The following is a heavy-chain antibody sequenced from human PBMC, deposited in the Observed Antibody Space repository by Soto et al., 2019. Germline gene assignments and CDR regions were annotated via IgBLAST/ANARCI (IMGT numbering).Heavy chain of an antibody. V-gene: IGHV3-7*01. CDR1: GFTFSSYW. CDR2: IKQDGSEK. D-gene: IGHD4-17*01. Sequence: GGSLRLSCAASGFTFSSYWMSWVRQAPGKGLEWVANIKQDGSEKYCVDSVKGRFTISRDNAKNPLYLQMNSLRAEDTAVYYCARDGTVIDAFDIWGQGTMVTVSS. CDR3: ARDGTVIDAFDI. J-gene: IGHJ3*02.